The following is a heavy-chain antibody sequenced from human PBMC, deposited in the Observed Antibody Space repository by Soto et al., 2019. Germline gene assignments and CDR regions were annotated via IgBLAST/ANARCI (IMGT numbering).Heavy chain of an antibody. Sequence: GGSLRLSCAASGFTFSSYWMSWVRQAPGKGLEWVANIKQDGSEKYYVDSVRGRFTISRDNAKNSLYLQMNSLRAEDTAVYYCARARYYYDSSGYYSNWFDPWGQGTLVTVSS. CDR2: IKQDGSEK. CDR1: GFTFSSYW. J-gene: IGHJ5*02. V-gene: IGHV3-7*01. D-gene: IGHD3-22*01. CDR3: ARARYYYDSSGYYSNWFDP.